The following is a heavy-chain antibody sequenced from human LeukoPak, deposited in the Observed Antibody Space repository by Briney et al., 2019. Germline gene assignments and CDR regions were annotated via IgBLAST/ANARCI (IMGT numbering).Heavy chain of an antibody. CDR1: GYTFTGYY. Sequence: GASVKVSCKASGYTFTGYYMHWVRQAPGQGLEWMGWTNPNSGGTNYAQKFQGRVTMTRDTSISTAYMELSRLRSDDTAVYYCARGGLWFGELLSRAVDYWGQGTLVTVSS. J-gene: IGHJ4*02. CDR3: ARGGLWFGELLSRAVDY. V-gene: IGHV1-2*02. CDR2: TNPNSGGT. D-gene: IGHD3-10*01.